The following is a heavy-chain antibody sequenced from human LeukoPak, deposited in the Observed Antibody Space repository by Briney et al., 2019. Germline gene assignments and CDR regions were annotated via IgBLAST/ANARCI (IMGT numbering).Heavy chain of an antibody. CDR2: INPNSGGT. J-gene: IGHJ6*02. Sequence: ASVKVSCKASGYTFTGYYMHWVRQAPGQGLEWMGWINPNSGGTNYAQKFQGRVTMTRDTSISTAYMELSGLRSDDTAVYYCARDRWVTIFGVVVPYGMDVWGQGTTVTVSS. D-gene: IGHD3-3*01. CDR3: ARDRWVTIFGVVVPYGMDV. V-gene: IGHV1-2*02. CDR1: GYTFTGYY.